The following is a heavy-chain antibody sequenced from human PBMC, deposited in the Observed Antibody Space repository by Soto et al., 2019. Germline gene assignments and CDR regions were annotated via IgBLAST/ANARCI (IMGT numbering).Heavy chain of an antibody. Sequence: GSLRLYCAASGFVVSNYWMHWVRQVPGKGLVWVSRINYDGDIRNYTDSVKGRFTLPRDNARGTLHLQMNSLSAEDTAVYYCARSTNGSFDYWGQGTLVTVSS. CDR2: INYDGDIR. J-gene: IGHJ4*02. CDR3: ARSTNGSFDY. CDR1: GFVVSNYW. D-gene: IGHD2-8*01. V-gene: IGHV3-74*01.